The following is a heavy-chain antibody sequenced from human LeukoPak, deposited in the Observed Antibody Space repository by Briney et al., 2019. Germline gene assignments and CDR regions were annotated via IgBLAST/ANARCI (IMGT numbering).Heavy chain of an antibody. D-gene: IGHD2-2*01. J-gene: IGHJ4*02. CDR3: VKDFGQTTAAIAY. V-gene: IGHV3-9*01. Sequence: GGSLRLSCAASGFPFGDYAMHWVRQAPGKGLEWVSGIRWSTDSVGYADSVRGRFTISRDKAKNSLYLQMNSLRAEDTALYYCVKDFGQTTAAIAYWGQGTLVTVSS. CDR2: IRWSTDSV. CDR1: GFPFGDYA.